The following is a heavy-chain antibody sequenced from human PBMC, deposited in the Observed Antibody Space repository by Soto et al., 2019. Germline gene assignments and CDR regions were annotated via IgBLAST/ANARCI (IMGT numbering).Heavy chain of an antibody. D-gene: IGHD6-19*01. J-gene: IGHJ4*01. CDR1: GGTFNSYI. Sequence: ASVKVSCKASGGTFNSYIITWVRQAPGQGLEWMGGIIPGAGTANYGQKFQDRVTMTADTSTTTTYLELSSLTSEDTAVYFCARLYTKGWYCPGVEYWGQGTMVTVSS. CDR2: IIPGAGTA. V-gene: IGHV1-69*06. CDR3: ARLYTKGWYCPGVEY.